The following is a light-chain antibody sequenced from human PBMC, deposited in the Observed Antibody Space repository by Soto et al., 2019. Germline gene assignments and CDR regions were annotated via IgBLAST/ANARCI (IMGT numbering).Light chain of an antibody. CDR1: SSNIGAGYD. Sequence: QSVLTQPPSVSGAPGQRVTISCTGSSSNIGAGYDVHWYQQLPGTAPKLLIYGNSNRPSGVPDRFSGSKSGISASLAITGLQAEDEADYYCQSYDSSLSGLHVVFGGGTKLTVL. J-gene: IGLJ2*01. CDR3: QSYDSSLSGLHVV. CDR2: GNS. V-gene: IGLV1-40*01.